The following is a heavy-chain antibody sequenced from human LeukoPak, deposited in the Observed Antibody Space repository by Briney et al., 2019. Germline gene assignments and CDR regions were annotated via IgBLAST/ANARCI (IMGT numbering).Heavy chain of an antibody. J-gene: IGHJ4*02. CDR1: GYTFTSYA. Sequence: SVKVSCKASGYTFTSYAMNWVRQAPGQGLEWMGWINTNTGNPTYAQGFTGRFVFSLDTSVSTAYLQISGLKAEDTAVYYCARGYCSGDSCSDFDFWGQGALVTVSS. CDR3: ARGYCSGDSCSDFDF. V-gene: IGHV7-4-1*02. CDR2: INTNTGNP. D-gene: IGHD2-15*01.